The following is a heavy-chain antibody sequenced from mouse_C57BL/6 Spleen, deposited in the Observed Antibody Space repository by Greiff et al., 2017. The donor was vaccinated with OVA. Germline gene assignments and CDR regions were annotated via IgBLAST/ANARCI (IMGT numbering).Heavy chain of an antibody. D-gene: IGHD4-1*01. CDR3: ARSGGELGPYD. J-gene: IGHJ2*01. V-gene: IGHV1-69*01. Sequence: QVQLQQPGAELVMPGASVKLSCKASGYTFTSYWMHWVKQRPGQGLEWIGELDPSDSYTNYNQKFKGKSTLTVDQSSSTAYMPLSSLTSEDSAVYYCARSGGELGPYDWGQGTTLTVAS. CDR2: LDPSDSYT. CDR1: GYTFTSYW.